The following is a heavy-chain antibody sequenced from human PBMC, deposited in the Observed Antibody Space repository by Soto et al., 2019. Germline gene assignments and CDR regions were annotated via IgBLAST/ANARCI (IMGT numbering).Heavy chain of an antibody. Sequence: GGSLRLSCAASGLTFSAHYMDWVRQAPGKGLEWVGRIKNKANSYTTEYAASVEGRFTISREDSQSSLYLQMNSLKTEDTAVYYCARVSLVGPSGGRYFDYWGQGSQVTVSS. D-gene: IGHD1-26*01. CDR3: ARVSLVGPSGGRYFDY. V-gene: IGHV3-72*01. CDR1: GLTFSAHY. CDR2: IKNKANSYTT. J-gene: IGHJ4*02.